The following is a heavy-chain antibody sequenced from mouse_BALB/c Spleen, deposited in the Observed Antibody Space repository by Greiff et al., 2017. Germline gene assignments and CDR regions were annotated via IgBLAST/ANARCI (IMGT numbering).Heavy chain of an antibody. CDR3: ARDDYDEYYYAMDY. CDR1: GYAFTNYL. J-gene: IGHJ4*01. D-gene: IGHD2-4*01. Sequence: VQLQESGAELVRPGTSVKVSCKASGYAFTNYLIEWVKQRPGQGLEWIGVINPGSGGTNYNEKFKGKATLTADKSSSTAYMQLSSLTSDDSAVYFCARDDYDEYYYAMDYWGQGTSVTVSS. CDR2: INPGSGGT. V-gene: IGHV1-54*01.